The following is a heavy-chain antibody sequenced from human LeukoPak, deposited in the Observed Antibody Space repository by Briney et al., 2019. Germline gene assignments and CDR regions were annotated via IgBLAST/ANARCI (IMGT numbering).Heavy chain of an antibody. CDR2: IYYSGST. V-gene: IGHV4-39*01. CDR1: GGSISSSSYY. Sequence: PSETLSLTCTVSGGSISSSSYYWGWIRQPPGKGLEWIGSIYYSGSTYYNPSLKSRVTISVDTSKNQFSLKLSSVTAADTAVYYCATSEKAVGSYYYYMDVWGKGTTVTVSS. J-gene: IGHJ6*03. CDR3: ATSEKAVGSYYYYMDV. D-gene: IGHD1-26*01.